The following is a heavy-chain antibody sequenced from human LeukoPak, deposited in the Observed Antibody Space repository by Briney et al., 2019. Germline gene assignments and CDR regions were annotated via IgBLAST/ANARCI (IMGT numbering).Heavy chain of an antibody. V-gene: IGHV4-59*01. Sequence: SETLSLTCTVSGGSISTYYWNWIRQPPGKGLEWIGYIYHSGSTNYNPSLQSRVTISVDTSKNRFSLNLNSVTAADTAAYYCTRGGAARLHFQNWGQGTLVTASS. J-gene: IGHJ1*01. D-gene: IGHD6-6*01. CDR1: GGSISTYY. CDR3: TRGGAARLHFQN. CDR2: IYHSGST.